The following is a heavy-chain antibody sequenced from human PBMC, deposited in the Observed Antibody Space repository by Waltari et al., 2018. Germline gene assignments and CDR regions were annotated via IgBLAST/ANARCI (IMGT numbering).Heavy chain of an antibody. CDR1: GFTFSSYW. CDR2: IKQDGSEK. Sequence: EVQLVESGGDLVQPGGSLRLSCAASGFTFSSYWMGWVRQAPGKGLEWVANIKQDGSEKNYVDSVRGRITISRDNAKNSLYLQMNSLGAEDTAVYYCGRGYYYGMDVWGQGTTVTVSS. J-gene: IGHJ6*02. CDR3: GRGYYYGMDV. V-gene: IGHV3-7*04.